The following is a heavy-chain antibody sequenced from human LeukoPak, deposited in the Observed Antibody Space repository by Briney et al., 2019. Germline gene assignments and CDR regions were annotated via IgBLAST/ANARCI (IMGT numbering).Heavy chain of an antibody. J-gene: IGHJ4*02. D-gene: IGHD2-2*01. V-gene: IGHV1-58*02. CDR2: IVVGNGNT. CDR3: AADGTQSAYCSNTNCLPGY. CDR1: GFTFTPST. Sequence: ASVKVSCKASGFTFTPSTIQWVRQAHGQGLEWIGWIVVGNGNTNYAQKFQERVTLTRDMSTNTVYMEVSSLRYEDTAVYYCAADGTQSAYCSNTNCLPGYWGQGTLVTVSS.